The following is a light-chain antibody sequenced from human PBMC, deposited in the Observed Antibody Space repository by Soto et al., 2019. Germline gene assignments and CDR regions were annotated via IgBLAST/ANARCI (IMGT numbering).Light chain of an antibody. J-gene: IGLJ3*02. CDR2: DVT. V-gene: IGLV2-11*01. CDR3: SSYARSDTLL. Sequence: QSALTQPRSVSGSPGQSVTISCTGTSSDVGGYNYVSWYQQHPGKAPKLMIYDVTKRPSGVPDRFSGSKSGNTASLTISGLQAEDEADYYCSSYARSDTLLFGGGTKLTVL. CDR1: SSDVGGYNY.